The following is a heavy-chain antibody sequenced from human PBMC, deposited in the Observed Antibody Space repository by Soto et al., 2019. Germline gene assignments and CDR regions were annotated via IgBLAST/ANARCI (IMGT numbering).Heavy chain of an antibody. J-gene: IGHJ1*01. CDR2: ISGDGTTT. Sequence: GGSLRVSCAASGFIFTDYWMHWVRQAPGERLVWVARISGDGTTTTYVDSAKGRFTISKDNAKNTVYLQMNGLRTEDTAVYYCGRGSGPRGRPYWGQGITVTVSS. CDR1: GFIFTDYW. D-gene: IGHD3-16*01. CDR3: GRGSGPRGRPY. V-gene: IGHV3-74*01.